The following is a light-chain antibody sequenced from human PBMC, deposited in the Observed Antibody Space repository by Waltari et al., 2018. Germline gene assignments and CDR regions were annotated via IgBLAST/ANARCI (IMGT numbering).Light chain of an antibody. CDR3: QEYKNWPPLFT. CDR2: VTS. Sequence: EIVMTQSPATLSVSPGERATLPCRASQSVSTNLAWYQQQPGQAPRLLIYVTSTRATGIPARCSGSGSGTEFTLTISSLQSEDVAVYYCQEYKNWPPLFTFGPGTKVDIK. CDR1: QSVSTN. J-gene: IGKJ3*01. V-gene: IGKV3-15*01.